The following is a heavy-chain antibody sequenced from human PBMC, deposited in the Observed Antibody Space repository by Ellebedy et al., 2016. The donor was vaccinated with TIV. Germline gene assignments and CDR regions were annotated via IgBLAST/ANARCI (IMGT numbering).Heavy chain of an antibody. Sequence: GESLKISCQGSGYSFASQWISWVRQVPGKGLEWMGRIDPGDSYINYSPPFQGHVTFSTDKSISTAYLQWGSLKASDTAMYYCARRVAVAGTNFDYWGQGTLVTVSS. J-gene: IGHJ4*02. CDR3: ARRVAVAGTNFDY. CDR1: GYSFASQW. V-gene: IGHV5-10-1*01. CDR2: IDPGDSYI. D-gene: IGHD6-19*01.